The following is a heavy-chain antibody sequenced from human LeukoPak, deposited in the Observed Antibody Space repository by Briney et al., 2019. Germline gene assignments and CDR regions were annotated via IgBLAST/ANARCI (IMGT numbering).Heavy chain of an antibody. V-gene: IGHV1-18*01. CDR3: ARSKVVVTAIPDY. Sequence: GASVKVSCKASGYNFITSGISWVRQAPGQGLEWMEWISNFNGDTKYTQKVEGRVTMATDTSTSTAYMELRSLRSDDTAVYYCARSKVVVTAIPDYWGQGTLVTVSS. D-gene: IGHD2-21*02. CDR2: ISNFNGDT. CDR1: GYNFITSG. J-gene: IGHJ4*02.